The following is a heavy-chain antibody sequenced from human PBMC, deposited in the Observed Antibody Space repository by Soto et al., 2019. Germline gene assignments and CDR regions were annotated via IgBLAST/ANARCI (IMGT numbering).Heavy chain of an antibody. J-gene: IGHJ5*02. CDR2: INPNTGGT. CDR1: GYTLTGYF. Sequence: ASVKVSCKASGYTLTGYFMHGVRQAPGQGLEWMGWINPNTGGTSYAQKFQGRVTMTRDTSISTAYMELSRLRSDDTAIYYCARGGYNLLECFDPWGQGTLVTVSS. CDR3: ARGGYNLLECFDP. D-gene: IGHD1-1*01. V-gene: IGHV1-2*02.